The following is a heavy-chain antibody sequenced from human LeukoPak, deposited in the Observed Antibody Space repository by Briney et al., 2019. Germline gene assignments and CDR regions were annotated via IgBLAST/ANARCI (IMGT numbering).Heavy chain of an antibody. D-gene: IGHD3-10*01. J-gene: IGHJ2*01. Sequence: SETLSLTCSVSGGSMTRYYWSWIRQPAGKGLEWIGRMYPSGSTNYNPSLQSRVTLSVDTSKNQFSLNLSSVTAADTAIYYCARESHMGSAHDIYWYCDLWGRGTLVTVSS. CDR1: GGSMTRYY. CDR2: MYPSGST. CDR3: ARESHMGSAHDIYWYCDL. V-gene: IGHV4-4*07.